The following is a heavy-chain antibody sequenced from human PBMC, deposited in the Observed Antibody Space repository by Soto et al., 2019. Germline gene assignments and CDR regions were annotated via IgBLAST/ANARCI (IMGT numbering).Heavy chain of an antibody. V-gene: IGHV1-69*06. Sequence: SVKVSCKASGGTFSSYAISWVRQAPGQGLEWMGGIIPIFGTANYAQKFQGRVTITADKSTSTAYMELSSLRSEDTAVYYCASHSSWSSGWFDPWGQGTLVTVSS. CDR3: ASHSSWSSGWFDP. CDR2: IIPIFGTA. J-gene: IGHJ5*02. CDR1: GGTFSSYA. D-gene: IGHD6-13*01.